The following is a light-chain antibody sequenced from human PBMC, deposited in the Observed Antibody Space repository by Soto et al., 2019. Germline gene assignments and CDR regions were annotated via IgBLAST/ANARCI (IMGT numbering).Light chain of an antibody. CDR3: QQRGNWPPT. CDR1: QSVSSY. CDR2: DAS. Sequence: EIVLTQSPATLSLSPGERATLSCRASQSVSSYLAWYQQKPGQAPMLLIYDASNRATGIPARFSGSGSGTDFTLTISSLEPEDLAVYYCQQRGNWPPTFGQGTRLEIK. V-gene: IGKV3-11*01. J-gene: IGKJ5*01.